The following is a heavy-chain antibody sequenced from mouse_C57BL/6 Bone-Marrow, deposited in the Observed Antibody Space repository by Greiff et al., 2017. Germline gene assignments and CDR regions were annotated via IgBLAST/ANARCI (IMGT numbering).Heavy chain of an antibody. CDR2: IDPENGDT. V-gene: IGHV14-4*01. CDR3: TEGKNWDY. CDR1: GFNIKDDY. Sequence: VQLQQSGAELVRPGASVKLSCTASGFNIKDDYMHWVKQRPEQGLEWIGWIDPENGDTEYASKFQGKATIPADTSSNTAYLQLSSLTSEDTAVYYCTEGKNWDYWGQGTTRTVSS. J-gene: IGHJ2*01. D-gene: IGHD4-1*01.